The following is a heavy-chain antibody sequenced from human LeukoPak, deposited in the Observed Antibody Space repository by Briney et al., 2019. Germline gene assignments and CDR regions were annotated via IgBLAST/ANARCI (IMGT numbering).Heavy chain of an antibody. CDR1: GGSISSYY. D-gene: IGHD4-17*01. CDR2: IYYSGST. J-gene: IGHJ4*02. Sequence: SETLSLTCTVSGGSISSYYWSWIRQPPGKGLEWIGYIYYSGSTNYNPSLKSRVTISVDTSKNQFSLKLSSVTAADTAVYYCARDNYGEVHSDWGQGTLVTVSS. V-gene: IGHV4-59*01. CDR3: ARDNYGEVHSD.